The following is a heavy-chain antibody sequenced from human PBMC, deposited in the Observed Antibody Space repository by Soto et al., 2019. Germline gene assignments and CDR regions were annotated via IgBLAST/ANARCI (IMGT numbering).Heavy chain of an antibody. J-gene: IGHJ4*02. CDR1: GFTFSSYG. Sequence: EVQLLESGGGLVQPGGSLRLSCASSGFTFSSYGMTWVRRPPGKGLEWVSAISGSGAATYYADSVQGRFTISRDNSNNTLYLKMTSLRAEDTAVYSCAKVLYGVVTYFDSWGQGPLVTVSS. D-gene: IGHD3-3*01. CDR2: ISGSGAAT. V-gene: IGHV3-23*01. CDR3: AKVLYGVVTYFDS.